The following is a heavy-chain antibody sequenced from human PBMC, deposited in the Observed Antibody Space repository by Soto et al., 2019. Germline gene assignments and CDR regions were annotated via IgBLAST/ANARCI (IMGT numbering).Heavy chain of an antibody. J-gene: IGHJ4*02. CDR1: GASINTGGFY. D-gene: IGHD4-17*01. Sequence: SETLYLTCSVSGASINTGGFYWSWVRQYPGKGLDWIGYGSHTGSRYLNPSLRSRITIPLDTPNNQFSLRLTSVTAADTAVYYCARVKVTTESFDSWGQGSLVTVSS. CDR2: GSHTGSR. CDR3: ARVKVTTESFDS. V-gene: IGHV4-31*03.